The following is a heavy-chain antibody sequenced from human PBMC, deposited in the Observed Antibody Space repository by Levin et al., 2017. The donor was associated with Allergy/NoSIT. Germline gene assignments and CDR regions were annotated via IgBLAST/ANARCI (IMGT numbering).Heavy chain of an antibody. CDR2: INSDGSST. D-gene: IGHD3-3*01. J-gene: IGHJ6*02. V-gene: IGHV3-74*01. CDR3: AREELRFLEWGNGMDV. Sequence: GESLKISCAASGFTFSSYWMHWVRQAPGKGLVWVSRINSDGSSTSYADSVKGRFTISRDNAKNTLYLQMNSLRAEDTAVYYCAREELRFLEWGNGMDVWGQGTTVTVSS. CDR1: GFTFSSYW.